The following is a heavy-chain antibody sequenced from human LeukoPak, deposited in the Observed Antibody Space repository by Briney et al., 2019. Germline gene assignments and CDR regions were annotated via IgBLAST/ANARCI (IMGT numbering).Heavy chain of an antibody. Sequence: PSETLSLTCAVYGGSFSGYYWSWIRQPPGKGLEWIGYIYYSGSTNYNPSLKSRVTISVDTSKNQFSLKLSSVTAADTAVYYCARAGLLLRGAFDIWGQGTMVTVSS. J-gene: IGHJ3*02. CDR1: GGSFSGYY. D-gene: IGHD3-22*01. V-gene: IGHV4-59*01. CDR3: ARAGLLLRGAFDI. CDR2: IYYSGST.